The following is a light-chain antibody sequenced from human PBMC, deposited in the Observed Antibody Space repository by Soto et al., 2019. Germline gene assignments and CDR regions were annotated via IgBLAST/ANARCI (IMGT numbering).Light chain of an antibody. CDR3: QHYNVYPWT. CDR1: QTISRW. J-gene: IGKJ1*01. V-gene: IGKV1-5*03. Sequence: DIQMTQSPSTLSASVGDRVTITCRARQTISRWLAWYQQKPGKAPKLLIYEASSLQRGVPSRFRGSGSGTEFTLSISSLKPDDFETYYCQHYNVYPWTFGQGTKVDIK. CDR2: EAS.